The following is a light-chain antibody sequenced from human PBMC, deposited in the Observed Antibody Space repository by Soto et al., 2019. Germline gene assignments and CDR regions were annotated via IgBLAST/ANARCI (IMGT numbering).Light chain of an antibody. J-gene: IGKJ1*01. CDR1: QSVSSN. Sequence: EILMTQSPATLSVSPGERATLSCMASQSVSSNLAWYQQKPGQAPRLLIYGASTRATGIPARFSGSGSGTEFTLTISSLQSEDFAVYYCQQYNNWPRTFGQGT. CDR3: QQYNNWPRT. V-gene: IGKV3-15*01. CDR2: GAS.